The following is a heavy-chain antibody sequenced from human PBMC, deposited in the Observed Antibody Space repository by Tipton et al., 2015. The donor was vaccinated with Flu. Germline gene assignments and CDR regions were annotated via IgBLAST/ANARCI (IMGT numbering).Heavy chain of an antibody. CDR3: ARDNDFWSGHSI. CDR1: GFTFSSYG. J-gene: IGHJ3*02. V-gene: IGHV3-33*01. CDR2: IWYDGSNK. D-gene: IGHD3-3*01. Sequence: RSLRLSCAASGFTFSSYGMHWVRQAPGKGLEWVAVIWYDGSNKYYADSVKGRFTISRDNSKNTLYLQMNSLRAEDTAVYYCARDNDFWSGHSIWGQGTMVTVSS.